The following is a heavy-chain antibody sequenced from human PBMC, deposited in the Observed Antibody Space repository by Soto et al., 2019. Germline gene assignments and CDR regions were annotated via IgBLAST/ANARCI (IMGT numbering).Heavy chain of an antibody. D-gene: IGHD3-3*02. J-gene: IGHJ4*02. V-gene: IGHV1-3*01. Sequence: QVVLVQSGTEVKKPGASVKVSCKASGYTFSDYAIHWVRQAPGQRLEWMGWIYAGNGNTKYSPKFQDRVTISRDTSASTAYLDLNRLRSEDTAIYFCACDLGFPFFDDMGNYFGSWGQGIQVTVSS. CDR1: GYTFSDYA. CDR2: IYAGNGNT. CDR3: ACDLGFPFFDDMGNYFGS.